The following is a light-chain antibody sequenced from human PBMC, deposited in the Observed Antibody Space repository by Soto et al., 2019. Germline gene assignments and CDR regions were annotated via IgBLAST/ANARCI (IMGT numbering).Light chain of an antibody. CDR3: QQYGRSPRS. CDR1: QSVSGTY. Sequence: EIVLTQSPGTLSLSPGERATLSCRASQSVSGTYLAWYQHKLGQAPRLLIYGASSQASGIPDRFSGSGSGTDFTLTSSRLEPEDFAMYYCQQYGRSPRSFGQGTKVEVK. CDR2: GAS. J-gene: IGKJ1*01. V-gene: IGKV3-20*01.